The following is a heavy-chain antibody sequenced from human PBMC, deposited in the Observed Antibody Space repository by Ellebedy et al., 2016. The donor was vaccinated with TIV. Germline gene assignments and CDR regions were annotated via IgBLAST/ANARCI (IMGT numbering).Heavy chain of an antibody. CDR2: VYYSGKT. J-gene: IGHJ2*01. Sequence: MPSETLSLTCTVSGASINSYWNWIRQPPGRGLEYIGYVYYSGKTNHSPSLKDRVPISLDTSKSQFSLNLNSVTAAETAVYYCARKSLSNWSFDLWGRGTLVTVSS. CDR1: GASINSY. CDR3: ARKSLSNWSFDL. V-gene: IGHV4-59*01.